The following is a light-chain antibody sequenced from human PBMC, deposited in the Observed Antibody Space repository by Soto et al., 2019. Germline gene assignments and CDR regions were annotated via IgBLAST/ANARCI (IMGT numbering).Light chain of an antibody. J-gene: IGKJ1*01. CDR1: QSVRNNE. Sequence: EIVLTQSPGTLSLSPGERATLSCRASQSVRNNEFTWYQQKPGQAPRVLIYGASSRATGVPDRFSGSGSGTDLALTITRLETEDFAVYYCQQYGNSPRTFGQGTKVEIK. V-gene: IGKV3-20*01. CDR3: QQYGNSPRT. CDR2: GAS.